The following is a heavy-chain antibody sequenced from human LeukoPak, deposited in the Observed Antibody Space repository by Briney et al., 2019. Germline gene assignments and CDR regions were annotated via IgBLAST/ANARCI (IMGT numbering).Heavy chain of an antibody. CDR1: GFAFSSYW. CDR2: IKQDGSEK. Sequence: GGSLRLSCAASGFAFSSYWMSWVRQAPGKGLEWVANIKQDGSEKYYVDSVKGRFTISRDNAKNSLYLQMNSLRAEDTAVYYCARGYMVRGVIIPFWGQGTLVTVSS. D-gene: IGHD3-10*01. J-gene: IGHJ4*02. V-gene: IGHV3-7*01. CDR3: ARGYMVRGVIIPF.